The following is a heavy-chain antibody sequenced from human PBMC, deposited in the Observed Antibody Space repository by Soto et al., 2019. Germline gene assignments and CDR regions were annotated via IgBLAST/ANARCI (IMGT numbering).Heavy chain of an antibody. J-gene: IGHJ4*02. CDR3: AKDSPQRDY. CDR2: ISAYNGNT. Sequence: QVQLVQSGAEEKKPGASVKVSCKASGYTFASYAIRWMRQAPGQGLEWMGWISAYNGNTKYAQKLQGRVTMTTDTTRRTAEMEVMSLRSDDTAVESCAKDSPQRDYGGLGTLVTACS. V-gene: IGHV1-18*01. CDR1: GYTFASYA. D-gene: IGHD5-18*01.